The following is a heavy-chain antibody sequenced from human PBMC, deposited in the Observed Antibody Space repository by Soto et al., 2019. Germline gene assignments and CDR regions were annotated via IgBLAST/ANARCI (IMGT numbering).Heavy chain of an antibody. V-gene: IGHV1-69*13. Sequence: SVKVSCKDSVGRFSSFAISWVRQAPGQGLEWMGGIIPVFGTTNYAQKFQGRVTITADESTNTAYMELSSLTSDDTAMYYCARGGGPYVWFNEFWGQGTQVTVSS. J-gene: IGHJ4*02. CDR2: IIPVFGTT. CDR3: ARGGGPYVWFNEF. CDR1: VGRFSSFA. D-gene: IGHD3-16*01.